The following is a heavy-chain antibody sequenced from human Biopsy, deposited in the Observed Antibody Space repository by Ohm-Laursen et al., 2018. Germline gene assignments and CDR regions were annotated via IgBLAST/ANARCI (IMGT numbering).Heavy chain of an antibody. CDR3: ARHRADNFGSLEY. CDR2: LDWDDDE. Sequence: PTQTLTLTCTFSGFSLRSSGMRMSWVRQPPGKALEWLAHLDWDDDEFYSPSLRAWFTVSKDTSKNLVVLTLTNRGPVDTASYYCARHRADNFGSLEYWGQGILVTASS. CDR1: GFSLRSSGMR. J-gene: IGHJ4*02. D-gene: IGHD1-1*01. V-gene: IGHV2-70*04.